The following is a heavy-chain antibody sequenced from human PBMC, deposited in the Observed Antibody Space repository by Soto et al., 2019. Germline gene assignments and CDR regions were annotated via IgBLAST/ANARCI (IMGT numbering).Heavy chain of an antibody. V-gene: IGHV4-34*01. CDR2: INHSGST. D-gene: IGHD4-17*01. CDR1: GGSFSSYY. Sequence: SETLSLTCAVYGGSFSSYYWSWIRQPPGKGLEWIGEINHSGSTNYNPSLKSRVTISVDTSKNQFSLKLSSVTAADTAGYYCARVKTTVRGDYGGQGTLVTVSS. J-gene: IGHJ4*02. CDR3: ARVKTTVRGDY.